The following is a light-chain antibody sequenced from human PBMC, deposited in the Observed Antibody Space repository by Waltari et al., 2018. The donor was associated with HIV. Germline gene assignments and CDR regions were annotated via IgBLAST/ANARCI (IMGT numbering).Light chain of an antibody. Sequence: SYELTQPPSVSVSPGQTASITSSGDKLGDKYACWYQQKPGQSPVLVIYQDTKRPSGIPERFSGSNSGNTATLTISGTQTLDEADYHCQAWDSSTVVFGGGTKLTVL. CDR1: KLGDKY. CDR3: QAWDSSTVV. V-gene: IGLV3-1*01. CDR2: QDT. J-gene: IGLJ2*01.